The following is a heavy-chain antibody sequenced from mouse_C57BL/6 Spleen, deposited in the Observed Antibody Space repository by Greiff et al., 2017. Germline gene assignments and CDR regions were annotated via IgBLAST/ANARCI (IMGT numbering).Heavy chain of an antibody. CDR3: AIQAVIGSHYYAMDC. CDR2: IDPSDSYT. J-gene: IGHJ4*01. V-gene: IGHV1-50*01. Sequence: QVQLQQPGAELVKPGASVKLSCKASGYTFTSYWMQWVKQRPGQGLEWIGEIDPSDSYTNYNQKFKGKATLTADTSSSTSYMQLSSLTSEASAVYYCAIQAVIGSHYYAMDCWGQGTSVTVSS. CDR1: GYTFTSYW. D-gene: IGHD6-1*01.